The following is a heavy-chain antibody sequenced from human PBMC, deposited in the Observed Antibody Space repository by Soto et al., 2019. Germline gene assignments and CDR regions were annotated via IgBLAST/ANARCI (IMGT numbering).Heavy chain of an antibody. V-gene: IGHV5-51*01. D-gene: IGHD1-7*01. CDR2: INPGDSDT. Sequence: PGESLKISCKGSGYSFTSYWIGWVRQMPGKGLEWMGIINPGDSDTRYSPSFQGQVTISADKSISTAYLQWSSLKASDTAMYYCARGLTGTNGYYGMDVWGQGTTVTVSS. J-gene: IGHJ6*02. CDR1: GYSFTSYW. CDR3: ARGLTGTNGYYGMDV.